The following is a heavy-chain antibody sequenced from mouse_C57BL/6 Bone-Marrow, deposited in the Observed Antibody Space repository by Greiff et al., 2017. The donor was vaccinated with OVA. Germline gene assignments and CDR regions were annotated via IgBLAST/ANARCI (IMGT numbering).Heavy chain of an antibody. CDR1: GFTFTDYY. CDR3: ARRSYYDYDPYYFDY. J-gene: IGHJ2*01. V-gene: IGHV7-3*01. CDR2: IRNKANGYTT. Sequence: EVKLEESGGGLVQPGGSLSLSCAASGFTFTDYYMSWVRQPPGKALEWLGFIRNKANGYTTEYSASVKGRFTISRDNSQSILYLQMNALRAEDSATYYCARRSYYDYDPYYFDYWGQGTTLTVSS. D-gene: IGHD2-4*01.